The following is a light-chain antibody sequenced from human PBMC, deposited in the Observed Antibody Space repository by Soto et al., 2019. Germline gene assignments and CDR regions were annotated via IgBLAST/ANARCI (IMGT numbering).Light chain of an antibody. CDR1: QSVSSSY. CDR3: QQYGSSPIFN. J-gene: IGKJ3*01. V-gene: IGKV3-20*01. CDR2: GAS. Sequence: EIVLTQSPGTLSLSPGERATLSCRASQSVSSSYLAWYQQKPGQAPRLLIYGASSRATGIPDRFSGSGSGTDFTLTFSRLEPEDFAVYYCQQYGSSPIFNFGPGTKVDIK.